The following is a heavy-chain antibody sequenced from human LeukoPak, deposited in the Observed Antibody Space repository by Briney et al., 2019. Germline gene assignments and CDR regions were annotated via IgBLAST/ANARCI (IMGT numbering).Heavy chain of an antibody. D-gene: IGHD3-10*01. V-gene: IGHV3-23*01. J-gene: IGHJ4*02. CDR2: ISGGGGST. CDR3: AKSGSGNYYDRFDY. Sequence: GGSLRLSCAASGFTFSSYAMSWVRQAPGKGLEWVSVISGGGGSTYYAGSVKGRFTISSDSSKNTLYLQMNSLRAEDTAVYYCAKSGSGNYYDRFDYWGQGTLITVSS. CDR1: GFTFSSYA.